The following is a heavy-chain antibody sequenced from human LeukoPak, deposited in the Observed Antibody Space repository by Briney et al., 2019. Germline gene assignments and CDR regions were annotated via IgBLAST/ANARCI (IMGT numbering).Heavy chain of an antibody. CDR1: GFTFSSYA. CDR3: ARGPRRYCSSTSCRPSSYYFDY. D-gene: IGHD2-2*01. CDR2: ISYDGSNK. Sequence: GGSLRLSCAASGFTFSSYAMHWVRQAPGKGLEWVAVISYDGSNKYYADSVKGRFTISRDNSKNTLYLQMNSLRAEDTAVYYCARGPRRYCSSTSCRPSSYYFDYWGQGTLVTVSS. V-gene: IGHV3-30*04. J-gene: IGHJ4*02.